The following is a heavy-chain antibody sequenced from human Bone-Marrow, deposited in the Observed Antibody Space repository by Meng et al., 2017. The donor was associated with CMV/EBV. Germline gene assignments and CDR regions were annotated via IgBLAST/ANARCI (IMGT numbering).Heavy chain of an antibody. CDR2: INWNGGST. Sequence: GGSLRLSCAASGFTFDDYGMSWVRQAPGKGLEWVSGINWNGGSTGYADSVKGRFTISRDNAKNTLFLQMNSLRAEDTAVYYCAHYDSSGLHAFDVWGQGTMVTVSS. V-gene: IGHV3-20*04. J-gene: IGHJ3*01. D-gene: IGHD3-22*01. CDR3: AHYDSSGLHAFDV. CDR1: GFTFDDYG.